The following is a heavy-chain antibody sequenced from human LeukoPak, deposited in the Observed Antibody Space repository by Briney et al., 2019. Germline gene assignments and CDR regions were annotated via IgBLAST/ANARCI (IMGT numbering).Heavy chain of an antibody. V-gene: IGHV1-18*01. CDR2: ISTYNGDT. D-gene: IGHD4-23*01. CDR3: ARGSPLSYSGNPPRAFDT. J-gene: IGHJ3*02. Sequence: ASVEVSCKASGYTFSSFGISWVRQAPGQGLECMGWISTYNGDTNYVQKLQDRVRMTTDASTNTAYLELRSLSSDDTAVYYCARGSPLSYSGNPPRAFDTWGQGTTVIVSS. CDR1: GYTFSSFG.